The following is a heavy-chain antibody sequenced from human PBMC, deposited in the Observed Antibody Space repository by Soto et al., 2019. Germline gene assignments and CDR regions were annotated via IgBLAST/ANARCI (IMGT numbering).Heavy chain of an antibody. Sequence: QIALKESGPSLVKPTQTLTLTCTFSGFSLTTTGVGVGWIRQPPGEALEWLALIYWDDDKRYSPSLKSRLTITKDTSVKKVVLTMTNMDPVDTATYYCAYNSDFWSDYHASWFDPWGQGNLVTVSS. CDR1: GFSLTTTGVG. J-gene: IGHJ5*02. CDR3: AYNSDFWSDYHASWFDP. CDR2: IYWDDDK. D-gene: IGHD3-3*01. V-gene: IGHV2-5*02.